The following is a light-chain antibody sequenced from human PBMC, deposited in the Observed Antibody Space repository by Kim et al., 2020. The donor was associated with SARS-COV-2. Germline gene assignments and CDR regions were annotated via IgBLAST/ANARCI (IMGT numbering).Light chain of an antibody. CDR2: GAT. J-gene: IGKJ2*01. V-gene: IGKV1-39*01. CDR3: QLSYNSPYT. Sequence: DIQMTQSPSSLSASVGDRVTITCRASQSISSYLNWYQQKPGKAPKVLVYGATNLQSAVPSRFSGSGSGTDFTLTISSLQPEDFAAYDCQLSYNSPYTVGQGTKLEI. CDR1: QSISSY.